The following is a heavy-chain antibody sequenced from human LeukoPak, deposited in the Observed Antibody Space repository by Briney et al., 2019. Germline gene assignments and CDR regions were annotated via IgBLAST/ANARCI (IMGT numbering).Heavy chain of an antibody. D-gene: IGHD3-10*01. CDR2: INPSGGST. J-gene: IGHJ4*02. CDR3: TREMVRGVYAY. V-gene: IGHV1-46*01. Sequence: ASVKVSCKASGYTFTSYYMHWVRQAPGQGLEWAGIINPSGGSTSYAQKFQGRVTMTRDMSTSTVYMELSSLRSEDTAMYYCTREMVRGVYAYLGQGTLVTVSS. CDR1: GYTFTSYY.